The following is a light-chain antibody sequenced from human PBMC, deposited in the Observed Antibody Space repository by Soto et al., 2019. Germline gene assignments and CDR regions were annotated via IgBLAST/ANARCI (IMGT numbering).Light chain of an antibody. J-gene: IGLJ3*02. V-gene: IGLV1-40*01. Sequence: QSVLTQPPSVSGAPGQRVTISCTGSSSNIGAGYDVHWYQQLPGTAPKLLIYRNTNRPSGVPDRFSGSKSGTSASLAITGLQGEDAADYYCQSYDSSLRVVFGGGTKLTVL. CDR2: RNT. CDR1: SSNIGAGYD. CDR3: QSYDSSLRVV.